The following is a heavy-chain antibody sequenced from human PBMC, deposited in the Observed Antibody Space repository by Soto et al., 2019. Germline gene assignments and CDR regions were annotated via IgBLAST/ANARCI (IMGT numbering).Heavy chain of an antibody. J-gene: IGHJ1*01. CDR1: GGTFSSYA. CDR3: ARAEENWNYFSPCVY. Sequence: QVQLVQSGAEVKKPGSSVKVSCKASGGTFSSYAISWVRQAPGQGLEWMGGVIPIFGTANYAQKFQGRVPITAYEATSPGYMELSTLRSGDTAVYCCARAEENWNYFSPCVYWGQGTLVTVSS. D-gene: IGHD1-7*01. V-gene: IGHV1-69*01. CDR2: VIPIFGTA.